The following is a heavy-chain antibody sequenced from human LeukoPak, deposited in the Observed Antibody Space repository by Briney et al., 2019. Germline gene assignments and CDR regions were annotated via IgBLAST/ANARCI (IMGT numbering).Heavy chain of an antibody. CDR3: ARAGGRSWFDP. V-gene: IGHV1-2*02. D-gene: IGHD1-26*01. J-gene: IGHJ5*02. CDR1: GYTFTNSY. Sequence: ASVKVSCKASGYTFTNSYIHWVRQAPGQGLEWMGSMNPKSGGTKYAQKFQGRVSMTRDTSISTAYMGLASLTSDDTAVYYCARAGGRSWFDPWGQGTLVTVSS. CDR2: MNPKSGGT.